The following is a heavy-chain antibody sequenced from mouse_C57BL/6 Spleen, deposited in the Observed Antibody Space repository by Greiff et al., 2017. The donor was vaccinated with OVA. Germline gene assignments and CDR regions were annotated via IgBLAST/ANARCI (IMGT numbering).Heavy chain of an antibody. Sequence: EVQLQESGPGLVKPSQSLSLTCSVTGYSITSGYYWNLIRQFPGTKLEWMGYISYDGSNNYNPSLKNRISITRDTSKNQFYMKLNSVTTEYTATYYGARDSPYYYGSSYWYFEDWGKGTTVTVSS. J-gene: IGHJ1*03. V-gene: IGHV3-6*01. CDR1: GYSITSGYY. D-gene: IGHD1-1*01. CDR3: ARDSPYYYGSSYWYFED. CDR2: ISYDGSN.